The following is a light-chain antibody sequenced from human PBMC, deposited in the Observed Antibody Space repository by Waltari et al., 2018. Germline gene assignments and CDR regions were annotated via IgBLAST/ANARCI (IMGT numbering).Light chain of an antibody. V-gene: IGLV2-14*01. J-gene: IGLJ3*02. Sequence: QSALTQPASVSGSPGQSITISCTGTSSDIGTYAYVSWYQQHPGKSPRLVIFEVSRRPSGISSRFSASKSGNTASLTISGLQPEDEALYFCASYNTNTILGLFGGGTKLTVL. CDR3: ASYNTNTILGL. CDR2: EVS. CDR1: SSDIGTYAY.